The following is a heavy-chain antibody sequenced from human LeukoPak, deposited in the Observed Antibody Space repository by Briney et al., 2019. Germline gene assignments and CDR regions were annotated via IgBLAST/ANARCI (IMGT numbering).Heavy chain of an antibody. CDR2: INHSGST. Sequence: SETLSLTCAVYGGSFSGYYWSWIRQPPGKGLEWIGEINHSGSTNYNPSLKSRVTISVDTSKNQFSLKLSSVTAADTAVYYCATYSGYDWDYYYYMDVWGKGTTVTISS. V-gene: IGHV4-34*01. J-gene: IGHJ6*03. CDR3: ATYSGYDWDYYYYMDV. D-gene: IGHD5-12*01. CDR1: GGSFSGYY.